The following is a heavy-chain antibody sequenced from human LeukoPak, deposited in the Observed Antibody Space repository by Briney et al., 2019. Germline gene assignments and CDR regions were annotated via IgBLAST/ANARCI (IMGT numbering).Heavy chain of an antibody. J-gene: IGHJ4*02. CDR3: AGATGYSSSWYRD. CDR2: IYYSGST. Sequence: SETLSLTCTVSGGSISSYYWSWIRQPPGKGLEWIGYIYYSGSTNYDPSLKSRVTISVDTSKNQFSLKLSSVTAADTAVYYCAGATGYSSSWYRDWGQGTLVTVSS. D-gene: IGHD6-13*01. V-gene: IGHV4-59*08. CDR1: GGSISSYY.